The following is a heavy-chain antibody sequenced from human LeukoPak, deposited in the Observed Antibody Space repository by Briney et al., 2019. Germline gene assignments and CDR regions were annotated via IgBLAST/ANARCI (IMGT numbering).Heavy chain of an antibody. J-gene: IGHJ6*02. CDR3: ARDPAGSDYYYGVDV. CDR1: GFTFSSYW. D-gene: IGHD6-6*01. V-gene: IGHV3-7*04. CDR2: INDDGSDK. Sequence: SGGSLRLSCAAYGFTFSSYWMSWVRQAPGKGLEWVANINDDGSDKYYVDSVKGRFTISRDNAKNSLFLQMNSLRAEDTAVYSCARDPAGSDYYYGVDVWGQGTTVTVSS.